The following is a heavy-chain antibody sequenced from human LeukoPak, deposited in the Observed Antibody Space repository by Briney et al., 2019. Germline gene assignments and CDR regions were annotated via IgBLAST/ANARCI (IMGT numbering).Heavy chain of an antibody. J-gene: IGHJ4*02. CDR1: GFTFSNYR. V-gene: IGHV3-7*03. D-gene: IGHD2-21*01. Sequence: GGSLRLSCVVSGFTFSNYRMSWVRQAPGKGLEWVANIKQHGSEKYYVDSVKGRFTISRDNAKNSLYLQMNSLRAEDTAVYYCARDFTYCGGDCYSGWPMGFWGQGTLVTVSS. CDR3: ARDFTYCGGDCYSGWPMGF. CDR2: IKQHGSEK.